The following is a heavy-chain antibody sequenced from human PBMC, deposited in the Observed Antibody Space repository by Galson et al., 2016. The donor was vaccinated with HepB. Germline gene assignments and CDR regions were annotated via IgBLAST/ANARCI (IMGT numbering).Heavy chain of an antibody. CDR3: ARGAKSSGGSFYFDY. D-gene: IGHD6-19*01. Sequence: SLRLSCAASGFTFSSYDMYWVRQAPGKGLEWVSFISDGSSYIYYAGSVKGRFTISRDNAKNSLYLQMTSLRAEDTALYYCARGAKSSGGSFYFDYWGQGTRVTVSS. CDR2: ISDGSSYI. J-gene: IGHJ4*02. CDR1: GFTFSSYD. V-gene: IGHV3-21*01.